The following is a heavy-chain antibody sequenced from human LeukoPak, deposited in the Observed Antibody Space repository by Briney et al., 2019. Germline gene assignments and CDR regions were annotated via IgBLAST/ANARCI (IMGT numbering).Heavy chain of an antibody. V-gene: IGHV4-34*01. D-gene: IGHD3-3*01. CDR2: INHSGST. Sequence: PSETLSLTCAVYGGSFSGYYWSWLRQPPGKGLEWIGEINHSGSTNYNPSLKSRVTISVDTSKNQFSLKLSSLPAADTAVYYCARLITIFGVVAXYFDLWGRGTLVTVSS. CDR1: GGSFSGYY. CDR3: ARLITIFGVVAXYFDL. J-gene: IGHJ2*01.